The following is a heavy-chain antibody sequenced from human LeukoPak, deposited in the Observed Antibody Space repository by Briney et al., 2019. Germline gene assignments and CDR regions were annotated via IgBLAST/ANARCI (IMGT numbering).Heavy chain of an antibody. D-gene: IGHD5-18*01. V-gene: IGHV1-3*03. CDR2: INAGNGNT. Sequence: ALVTVSCKASGYTFTSYAMHWVRQAPGQRLKWMGWINAGNGNTKYSQEFQGRVTITRDTSASTAYMELSSLRSEDMAVYYCARSGYSYGYDYWGQGTLVTVSS. CDR1: GYTFTSYA. J-gene: IGHJ4*02. CDR3: ARSGYSYGYDY.